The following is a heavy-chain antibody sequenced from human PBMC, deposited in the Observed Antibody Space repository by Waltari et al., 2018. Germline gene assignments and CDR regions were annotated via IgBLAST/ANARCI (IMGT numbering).Heavy chain of an antibody. D-gene: IGHD6-13*01. Sequence: QVQLVQSGAEVKKPGASVKVSCKASGYTFTGYYMPWVRPAPGQGLEWIGRINPNRGGTNYAQKFQGRVTMTRDTSISTAYMEVSRLRSDDTAGYYWSRDRRRIAAAATYYFDYWGQGTLVTVSS. CDR1: GYTFTGYY. CDR2: INPNRGGT. CDR3: SRDRRRIAAAATYYFDY. J-gene: IGHJ4*02. V-gene: IGHV1-2*06.